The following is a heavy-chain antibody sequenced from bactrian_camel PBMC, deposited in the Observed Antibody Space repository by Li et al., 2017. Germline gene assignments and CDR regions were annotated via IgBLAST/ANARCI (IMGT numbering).Heavy chain of an antibody. CDR1: GSTVRPSR. D-gene: IGHD1*01. J-gene: IGHJ4*01. Sequence: VQLVESGGGSVQAGGALRLSCVASGSTVRPSRMGWFRQSPGKEREGVAIIRTGGGMTSYADPVKGRFTISQDNAKNTLYLQMDNLQPEDTAVYYCAARPVNTRACVAGGRYEFGYWGQGTQVTVS. CDR2: IRTGGGMT. CDR3: AARPVNTRACVAGGRYEFGY. V-gene: IGHV3S31*01.